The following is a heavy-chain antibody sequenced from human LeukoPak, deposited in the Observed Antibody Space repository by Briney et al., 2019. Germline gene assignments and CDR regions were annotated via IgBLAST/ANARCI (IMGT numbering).Heavy chain of an antibody. CDR2: ISYEGSNK. J-gene: IGHJ4*02. D-gene: IGHD2-21*01. Sequence: GRSLRLSCAASGFTFRTYGMHWVRQAPGKGLEWVAVISYEGSNKYYGDSVKGRFIISRDNSKNTLYLQMNSLRAEDTAVYYCAKDHVVPSEWGQGTLVTVSS. CDR1: GFTFRTYG. V-gene: IGHV3-33*05. CDR3: AKDHVVPSE.